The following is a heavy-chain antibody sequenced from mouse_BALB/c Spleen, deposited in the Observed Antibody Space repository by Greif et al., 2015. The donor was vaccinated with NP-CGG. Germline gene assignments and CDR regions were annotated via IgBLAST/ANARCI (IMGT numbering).Heavy chain of an antibody. CDR1: GYTFTSYW. Sequence: VQLQQSRAELVRPGASVKLSCKASGYTFTSYWINWVKQRPGQGLEWIGNIYPSDSYTNYNQKFKDKATLTVDKSSSTAYMQLSSPTSEDSAVYYCTTLYYGNYVYYAMDYWGQGTSVTVSS. CDR3: TTLYYGNYVYYAMDY. J-gene: IGHJ4*01. CDR2: IYPSDSYT. V-gene: IGHV1-69*02. D-gene: IGHD2-1*01.